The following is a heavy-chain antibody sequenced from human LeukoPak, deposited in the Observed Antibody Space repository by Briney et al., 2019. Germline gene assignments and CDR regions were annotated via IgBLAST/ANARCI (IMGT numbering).Heavy chain of an antibody. V-gene: IGHV4-59*12. CDR2: IYYSGST. J-gene: IGHJ3*02. Sequence: SETLSLTCTVSGGSISSYYWSWIRQPPGKGLEWIGSIYYSGSTYYNPSLKSRVTISVDTSKNQFSLKLSSVTAADTAVYYCARVYYGSGSYPAHAFDIWGQGTMVTVSS. CDR3: ARVYYGSGSYPAHAFDI. D-gene: IGHD3-10*01. CDR1: GGSISSYY.